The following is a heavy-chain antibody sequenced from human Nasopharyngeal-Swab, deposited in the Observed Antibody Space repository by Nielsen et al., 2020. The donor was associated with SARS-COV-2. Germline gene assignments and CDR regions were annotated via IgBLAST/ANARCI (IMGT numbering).Heavy chain of an antibody. Sequence: GESLKISCAASGFTFSSYGMHWVRQAPGKGLEWVAVISYDGSNKYYADSVKGRFTISRDNSKNTLYPQMNSLRAEDTAVYYCAKDAYSSSSGLPYYYYYMDVWGKGTTVTVSS. CDR1: GFTFSSYG. CDR2: ISYDGSNK. CDR3: AKDAYSSSSGLPYYYYYMDV. J-gene: IGHJ6*03. V-gene: IGHV3-30*18. D-gene: IGHD6-6*01.